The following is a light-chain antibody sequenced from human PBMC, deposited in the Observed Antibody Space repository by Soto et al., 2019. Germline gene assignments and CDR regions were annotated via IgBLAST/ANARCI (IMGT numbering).Light chain of an antibody. J-gene: IGKJ5*01. CDR3: QQYNSTSIT. CDR2: KAS. V-gene: IGKV1-5*03. Sequence: DIQMTQSPSTLSASVGDRVTITCRASQSISSWLAWYQQKTGKAPKLLIYKASSLESGVPSRFSGSGSGTEFTLTISSLQPDDFSTYYCQQYNSTSITFGQATRLEIK. CDR1: QSISSW.